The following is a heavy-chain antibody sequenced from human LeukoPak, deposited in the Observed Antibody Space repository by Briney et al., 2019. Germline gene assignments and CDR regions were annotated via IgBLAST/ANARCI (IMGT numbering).Heavy chain of an antibody. Sequence: TGGSLRLSCAVSGLIFETNGMHWVRQAPGKGLEWVGVISKNGGNTYYGDPVKGRFTISRDNSKNTLYLQMNSLRAEDTAVYYCARDQGAVTLPFGRWGQGTLVTVSS. D-gene: IGHD3-10*01. CDR1: GLIFETNG. V-gene: IGHV3-30*03. CDR2: ISKNGGNT. CDR3: ARDQGAVTLPFGR. J-gene: IGHJ4*02.